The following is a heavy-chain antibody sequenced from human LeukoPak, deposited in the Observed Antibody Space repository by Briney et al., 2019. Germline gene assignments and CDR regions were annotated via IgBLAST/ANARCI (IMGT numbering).Heavy chain of an antibody. Sequence: GGSLRLSCAASGFTFSTYVMHWVRQAPGKGLEWVALIYYDGNTKYYADSVKGRFTIARDNSRDTLYLQMNSLRAEDTALYYCARVGGGPQGAWEVSHRYFDLWGRGTLVTVSS. V-gene: IGHV3-33*01. J-gene: IGHJ2*01. CDR1: GFTFSTYV. CDR2: IYYDGNTK. CDR3: ARVGGGPQGAWEVSHRYFDL. D-gene: IGHD6-6*01.